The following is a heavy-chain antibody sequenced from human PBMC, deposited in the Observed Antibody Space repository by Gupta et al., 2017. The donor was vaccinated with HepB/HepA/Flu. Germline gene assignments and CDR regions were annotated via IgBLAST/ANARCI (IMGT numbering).Heavy chain of an antibody. CDR3: ARGWNWKGYFDY. CDR1: GLTFNTDT. V-gene: IGHV3-23*01. CDR2: IGGSGVST. D-gene: IGHD1-1*01. Sequence: EVQLLESGGGLVQPGGSLRLSCAASGLTFNTDTMSWVRQGPGKGLEWVSRIGGSGVSTFYADAVKGRFTISRDNSKNTLYLQMNNLRADDTAVYYCARGWNWKGYFDYWGQGTLVTVSS. J-gene: IGHJ4*02.